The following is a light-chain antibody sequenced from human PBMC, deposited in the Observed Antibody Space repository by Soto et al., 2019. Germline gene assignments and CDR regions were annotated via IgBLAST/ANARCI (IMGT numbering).Light chain of an antibody. V-gene: IGLV3-1*01. Sequence: SYELTQPPSASVSPGQTASITCSGDKLGDKYACWYQQKPGQSPVLVIYQDSKRPSGIPERFSGSNSGNTATLTISGTQAMVEADYYCQAWDSSTVVFGGGTKLTVL. CDR3: QAWDSSTVV. CDR2: QDS. CDR1: KLGDKY. J-gene: IGLJ2*01.